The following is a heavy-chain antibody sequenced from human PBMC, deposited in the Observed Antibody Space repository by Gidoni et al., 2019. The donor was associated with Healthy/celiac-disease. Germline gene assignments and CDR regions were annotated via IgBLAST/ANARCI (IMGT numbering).Heavy chain of an antibody. D-gene: IGHD4-4*01. V-gene: IGHV4-4*02. CDR3: ARGQTTVTTSAMDYYYYGMDV. CDR2: IYHSGST. CDR1: GGSISSSNW. Sequence: QVQLQESGPGLVKPSGTLSLTCAVSGGSISSSNWWSWVRQPPGKGLEWIGEIYHSGSTNYNPSLKSRVTISVDKSKNQFSLKLSSVTAADTAVYYCARGQTTVTTSAMDYYYYGMDVWGQGTTVTVSS. J-gene: IGHJ6*02.